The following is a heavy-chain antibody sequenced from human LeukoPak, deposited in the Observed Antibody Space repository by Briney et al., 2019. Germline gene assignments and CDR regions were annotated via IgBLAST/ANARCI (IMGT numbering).Heavy chain of an antibody. V-gene: IGHV1-69*01. CDR3: TRDTWSQIDYYYYMDV. CDR2: IIPLFGSA. J-gene: IGHJ6*03. CDR1: GGTFSSYP. D-gene: IGHD2-8*02. Sequence: SVKVSCKASGGTFSSYPVSWVRQAPGQGLEWMGRIIPLFGSATYAQHFEDRVTLSADEPTGTAYMELTSLRSEDTAVYYCTRDTWSQIDYYYYMDVWGKGTTVIVSS.